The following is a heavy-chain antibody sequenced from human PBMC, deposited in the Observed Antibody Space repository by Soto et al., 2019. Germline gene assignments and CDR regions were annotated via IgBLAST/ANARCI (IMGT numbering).Heavy chain of an antibody. V-gene: IGHV1-46*01. CDR3: ARGLLSPYYYYGMGV. CDR2: INPSGGST. D-gene: IGHD3-3*01. CDR1: GYTFTGYY. Sequence: APVKVSCKASGYTFTGYYMHWVRQAPGQGLEWMGIINPSGGSTSYAQKFQGRVTMTRDTSTSTVYMELSSLRSEDTAVYYCARGLLSPYYYYGMGVWGQGTTVTVSS. J-gene: IGHJ6*02.